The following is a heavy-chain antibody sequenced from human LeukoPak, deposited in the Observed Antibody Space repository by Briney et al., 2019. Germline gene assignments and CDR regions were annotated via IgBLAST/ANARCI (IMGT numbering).Heavy chain of an antibody. CDR2: IKQDGSEK. J-gene: IGHJ5*02. Sequence: PGGSLRLSCAASGFTFSSYWMSWVRQAPGKGLEWVANIKQDGSEKYYVDSVKGRFTISRDNAKNSPYLQMNSLRAEDTAVYYCARMRTQGGATFTTYNWFDPWGQGTLVTVSS. D-gene: IGHD1-26*01. V-gene: IGHV3-7*01. CDR3: ARMRTQGGATFTTYNWFDP. CDR1: GFTFSSYW.